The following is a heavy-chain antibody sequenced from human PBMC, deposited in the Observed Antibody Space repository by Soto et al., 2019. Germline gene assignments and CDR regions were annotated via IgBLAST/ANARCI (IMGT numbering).Heavy chain of an antibody. J-gene: IGHJ4*02. Sequence: GGSLRLSCAASGFTFSSYAMTLVRQAPGKGLEWVAAITCSGSNKYYADSVKGRFTISRDNSKNTLYLQMNSLRAEDTAVYYCAKMALWLHSPFDYWGQGTLVTVSS. V-gene: IGHV3-30*18. D-gene: IGHD5-18*01. CDR2: ITCSGSNK. CDR1: GFTFSSYA. CDR3: AKMALWLHSPFDY.